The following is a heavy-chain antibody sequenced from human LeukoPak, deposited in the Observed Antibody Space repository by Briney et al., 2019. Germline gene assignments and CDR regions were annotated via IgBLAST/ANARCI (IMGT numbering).Heavy chain of an antibody. CDR3: ARRGGSYYFGPLLYNWFDP. CDR2: INHSGST. CDR1: GGSFSGYY. J-gene: IGHJ5*02. V-gene: IGHV4-34*01. Sequence: SETLSLTCAVYGGSFSGYYWSWIRQPPGKGLEWIGEINHSGSTNYNPSLKSRVTISVDTSKNQFSLKLSSVTAADTAVYYCARRGGSYYFGPLLYNWFDPWGQGTLVTVSS. D-gene: IGHD3-10*01.